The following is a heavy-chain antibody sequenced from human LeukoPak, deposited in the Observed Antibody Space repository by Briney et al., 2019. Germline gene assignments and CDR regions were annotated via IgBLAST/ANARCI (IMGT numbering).Heavy chain of an antibody. CDR3: ARGHLLWFGDARFDP. CDR1: GGSISSGSYY. V-gene: IGHV4-61*02. Sequence: SETLSLTCTVSGGSISSGSYYWSWIRQPAGKGLEWIGRIYTSGSTNYNPSLKSRVTISVDTSKNQFSLKLSSVTAADTAVYYCARGHLLWFGDARFDPWGQGTLVTVSS. D-gene: IGHD3-10*01. CDR2: IYTSGST. J-gene: IGHJ5*02.